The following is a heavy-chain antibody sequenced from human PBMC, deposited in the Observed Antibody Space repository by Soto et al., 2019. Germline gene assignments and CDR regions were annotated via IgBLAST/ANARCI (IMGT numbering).Heavy chain of an antibody. V-gene: IGHV4-34*01. CDR3: ARGVYGEENYYGSGRRYYMDV. J-gene: IGHJ6*03. CDR2: INHSGST. D-gene: IGHD3-10*01. Sequence: PSETLSLTCAVYGGSFSGYYWSWIRQPPGKGLEWIGEINHSGSTNYNPSLKSRVTISVDTSKNQFSLKLSSVTAADTAVYYCARGVYGEENYYGSGRRYYMDVWGKGTTVTVSS. CDR1: GGSFSGYY.